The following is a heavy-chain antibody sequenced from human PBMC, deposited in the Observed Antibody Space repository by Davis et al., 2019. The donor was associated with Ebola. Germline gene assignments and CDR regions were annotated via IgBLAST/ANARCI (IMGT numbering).Heavy chain of an antibody. CDR3: ARVPRKYQLLFFDY. CDR1: GLTFSTYS. J-gene: IGHJ4*02. D-gene: IGHD2-2*01. V-gene: IGHV3-7*01. Sequence: GGSLRLSCAASGLTFSTYSMTWVRQPPGKGLEWVANIKPDGSAGSYVNSVKGRFTISRDNAKNSLYLQMNSLRDEDTAVYYCARVPRKYQLLFFDYWGQGTLVTVSS. CDR2: IKPDGSAG.